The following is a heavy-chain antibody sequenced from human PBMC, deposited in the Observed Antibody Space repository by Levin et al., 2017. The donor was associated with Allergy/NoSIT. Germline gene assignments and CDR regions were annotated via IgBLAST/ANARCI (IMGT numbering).Heavy chain of an antibody. CDR2: IKSKTDGGTT. Sequence: GESLKISCAASGFTFSNAWMSWVRQAPGKGLEWVGRIKSKTDGGTTDYAAPVKGRFTISRDDSKNTLYLQMNSLKTEDTAVYYCTAYVLAYYDILTGYYIPFDYWGQGTLVTVSS. J-gene: IGHJ4*02. CDR1: GFTFSNAW. CDR3: TAYVLAYYDILTGYYIPFDY. V-gene: IGHV3-15*01. D-gene: IGHD3-9*01.